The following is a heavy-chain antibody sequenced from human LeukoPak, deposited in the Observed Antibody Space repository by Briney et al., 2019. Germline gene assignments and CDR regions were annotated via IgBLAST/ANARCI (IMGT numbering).Heavy chain of an antibody. D-gene: IGHD6-13*01. V-gene: IGHV1-69*13. CDR1: GGTFSSYA. Sequence: SVKVSCKASGGTFSSYAISWVRQAPGQGLEWMGGIIPMFGTANYAQKFQGRVTIIADESTSTVYMELSSLRSEDTAVYYCARDRVGSWGNWYFDLWGRGTLVTVSS. CDR2: IIPMFGTA. J-gene: IGHJ2*01. CDR3: ARDRVGSWGNWYFDL.